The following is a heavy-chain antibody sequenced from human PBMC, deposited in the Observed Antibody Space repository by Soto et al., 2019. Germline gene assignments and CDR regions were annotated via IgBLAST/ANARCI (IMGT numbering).Heavy chain of an antibody. CDR1: GGSMSSNY. Sequence: PPETLSLTCTVSGGSMSSNYWSWIRQSPAKGLEWIGFVYYGGTNYNPSFESRVTMSVDTPKKQFSLELTDVTAADTAVYYCVSYRGAFYFDHWGQGTRVTVS. V-gene: IGHV4-59*01. J-gene: IGHJ4*02. CDR2: VYYGGT. CDR3: VSYRGAFYFDH. D-gene: IGHD4-4*01.